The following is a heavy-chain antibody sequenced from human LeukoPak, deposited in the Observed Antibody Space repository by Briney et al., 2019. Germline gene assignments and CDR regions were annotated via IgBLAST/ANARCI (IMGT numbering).Heavy chain of an antibody. CDR2: ISAYNGNT. J-gene: IGHJ6*03. V-gene: IGHV1-18*01. D-gene: IGHD3-3*01. Sequence: ASVKVSCKASGYTFTSYGISWVRQAPGQGLEWMGWISAYNGNTNYAQKLQGRVTMTTDTSTSTAYTELRSLRSDDTAVYYCARVSYDFWSGYYTTDYYYYYMDVWGKGTTVTVSS. CDR1: GYTFTSYG. CDR3: ARVSYDFWSGYYTTDYYYYYMDV.